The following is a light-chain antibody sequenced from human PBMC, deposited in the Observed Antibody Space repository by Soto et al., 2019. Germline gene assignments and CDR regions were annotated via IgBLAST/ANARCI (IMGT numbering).Light chain of an antibody. Sequence: EIVLTQSPATLSLSPGERATLSCRASQSISSPFLAWYQQKPRQAPRLFIHGASSRATGSPDRFRCSGSGTDVTLTLSRLDPEVFECYYCGSDELTFGRGTKVEMK. V-gene: IGKV3-20*01. CDR1: QSISSPF. CDR3: GSDELT. CDR2: GAS. J-gene: IGKJ1*01.